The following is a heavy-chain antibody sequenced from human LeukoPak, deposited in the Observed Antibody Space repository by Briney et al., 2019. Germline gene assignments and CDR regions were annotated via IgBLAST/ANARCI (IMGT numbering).Heavy chain of an antibody. Sequence: PGESLRLSCAASGFTFHNYAMSWARQAPGKGLELVSVVSGSGANTYYADFVKGRFTTSRDNSKNTLFLQMNSLRAEDTAIYYCAKQFGDYVGEAFDIWGQGTMVIVSS. V-gene: IGHV3-23*01. CDR3: AKQFGDYVGEAFDI. J-gene: IGHJ3*02. CDR2: VSGSGANT. CDR1: GFTFHNYA. D-gene: IGHD2-21*01.